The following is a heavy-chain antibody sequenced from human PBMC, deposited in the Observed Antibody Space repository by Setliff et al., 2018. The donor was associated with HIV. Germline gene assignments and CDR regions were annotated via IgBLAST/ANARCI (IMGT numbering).Heavy chain of an antibody. CDR1: GFTFRNYG. D-gene: IGHD2-2*01. CDR3: AKDRCSSTSCYARY. V-gene: IGHV3-30*02. J-gene: IGHJ4*02. CDR2: IRYDGSNI. Sequence: GGSLRLSCAASGFTFRNYGIHWVRQAPGKGLEWVAFIRYDGSNIYYADSVRGRFAISRDNFKNTVYLQVHSLRAEDTAVYYCAKDRCSSTSCYARYWGQGTLVTVSS.